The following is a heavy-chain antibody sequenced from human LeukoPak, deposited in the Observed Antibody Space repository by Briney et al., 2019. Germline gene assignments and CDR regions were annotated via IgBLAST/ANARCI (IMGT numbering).Heavy chain of an antibody. J-gene: IGHJ4*02. V-gene: IGHV4-39*07. CDR1: GGSISSSSYY. CDR2: IYYSGST. CDR3: ARAYTMAIDY. D-gene: IGHD3-10*01. Sequence: SETLSLTCTVSGGSISSSSYYWGWIRQPPGKGLEWIGSIYYSGSTYYNPSLKSRVTISVDMSKNQFSLKLSSVTAADTAVYYCARAYTMAIDYWGQGTLVTVSS.